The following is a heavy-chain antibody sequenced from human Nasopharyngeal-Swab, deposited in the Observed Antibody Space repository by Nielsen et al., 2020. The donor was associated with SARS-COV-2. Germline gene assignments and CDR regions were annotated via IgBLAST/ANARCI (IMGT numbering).Heavy chain of an antibody. CDR3: ARGSYDSSGYGLHYYYYGMDV. Sequence: SETLSLTCTVSGGSISSGSYYWSWIRQPAGKGLEWIGRIYTSGSTNYNPSLKGRVTISVDTSKNQFSLKLSSVTAADTAVYYCARGSYDSSGYGLHYYYYGMDVWGQGTTVTVSS. CDR2: IYTSGST. CDR1: GGSISSGSYY. J-gene: IGHJ6*02. D-gene: IGHD3-22*01. V-gene: IGHV4-61*02.